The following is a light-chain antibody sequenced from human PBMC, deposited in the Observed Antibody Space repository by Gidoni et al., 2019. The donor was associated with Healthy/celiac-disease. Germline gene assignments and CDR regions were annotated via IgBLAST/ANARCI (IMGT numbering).Light chain of an antibody. V-gene: IGLV2-14*03. J-gene: IGLJ1*01. Sequence: QSALTQPASVSGSPGPSITISCTGTSSDVGGYTYVSWYQQHPGKAPKLMIYDVSTRPSGVSHRFSGSKSGNTASLTISGLQAEDEADYYCSSYTSSSTLVFGTGTKVTVL. CDR1: SSDVGGYTY. CDR2: DVS. CDR3: SSYTSSSTLV.